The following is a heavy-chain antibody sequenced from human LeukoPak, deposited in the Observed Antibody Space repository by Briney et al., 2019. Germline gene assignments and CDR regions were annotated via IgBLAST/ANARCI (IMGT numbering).Heavy chain of an antibody. J-gene: IGHJ4*02. CDR3: ARRGPTLYGSGSYYNEPFDY. CDR2: IYYSGST. Sequence: PSETLSLTCTVSRGSISSYYRSWIRQPPGKGLEWIGYIYYSGSTNYNPSLKSRVTISVDTSKNQFSLKLSSVTAADTAVYYCARRGPTLYGSGSYYNEPFDYWGQGTLVTVSS. CDR1: RGSISSYY. D-gene: IGHD3-10*01. V-gene: IGHV4-59*01.